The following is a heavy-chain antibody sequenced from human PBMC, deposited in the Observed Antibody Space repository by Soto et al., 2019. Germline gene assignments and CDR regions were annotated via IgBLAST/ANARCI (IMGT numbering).Heavy chain of an antibody. V-gene: IGHV1-18*01. Sequence: ASVKVSCKASGYIFTSYGISWVRQSPGQGLEWMGWISAYNGNTNYAQKLQGRVTMTTDTSTSTAYMELRSLRSDDTAVYYCARDFGLVEGNWFDPWGQGTLLTVYS. CDR3: ARDFGLVEGNWFDP. J-gene: IGHJ5*02. CDR1: GYIFTSYG. D-gene: IGHD6-19*01. CDR2: ISAYNGNT.